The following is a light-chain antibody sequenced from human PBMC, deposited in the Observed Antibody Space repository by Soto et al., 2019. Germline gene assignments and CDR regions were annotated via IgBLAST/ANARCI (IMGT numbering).Light chain of an antibody. CDR1: QSVYSN. Sequence: EIVLTQSPVTLSVSPGERATLSCRAGQSVYSNLAWYQQKPGQAPRLLIYGASTRATGIPARFSGSGFGTEFTLTISSPEPEDSAVYYCQQYIEWPRTFGQGTKV. CDR2: GAS. CDR3: QQYIEWPRT. J-gene: IGKJ1*01. V-gene: IGKV3-15*01.